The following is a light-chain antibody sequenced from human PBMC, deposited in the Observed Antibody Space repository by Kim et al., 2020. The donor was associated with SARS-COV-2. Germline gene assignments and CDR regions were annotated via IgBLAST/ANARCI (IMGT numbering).Light chain of an antibody. CDR3: LVLAIPPTV. CDR1: RLGHIS. J-gene: IGLJ2*01. V-gene: IGLV3-1*01. Sequence: SYELTQPPSVSVSPGQTASITCSGARLGHISVCWYRHKPRQSPEVVIYQDTLRPSRIPERFSASNSGSTAPLSIRGTHDVDAAHYYFLVLAIPPTVFVGG. CDR2: QDT.